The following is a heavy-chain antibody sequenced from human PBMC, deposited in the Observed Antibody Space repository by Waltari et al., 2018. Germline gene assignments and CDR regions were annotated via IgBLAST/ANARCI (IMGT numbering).Heavy chain of an antibody. J-gene: IGHJ4*02. CDR2: SSPMLGTS. D-gene: IGHD2-8*02. V-gene: IGHV1-69*01. Sequence: QVQLVQSGAEVKKPGSSVKVSCKASGGTFSSYAISWVRQAPGQGLEWMGGSSPMLGTSNNAQKFQGRDTITADESTSTAYMELSSLRSEDTAVYYCARGGDIVLYYFDYWDQGTLVTVSS. CDR3: ARGGDIVLYYFDY. CDR1: GGTFSSYA.